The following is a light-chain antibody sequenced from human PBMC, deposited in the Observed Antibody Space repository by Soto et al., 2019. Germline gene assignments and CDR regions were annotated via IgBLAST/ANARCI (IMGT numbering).Light chain of an antibody. V-gene: IGLV2-8*01. CDR1: SSYVCGYNY. Sequence: QSVLTQPTSASGSPGQSVTISCTVTSSYVCGYNYVSWYQQHPGKAPQPMIYEVSKRPSGVPDRFSGSKSGNTASLTVSGLQAEDEADYYCSSYAGSNKNVVFGGGTQVTVL. J-gene: IGLJ2*01. CDR3: SSYAGSNKNVV. CDR2: EVS.